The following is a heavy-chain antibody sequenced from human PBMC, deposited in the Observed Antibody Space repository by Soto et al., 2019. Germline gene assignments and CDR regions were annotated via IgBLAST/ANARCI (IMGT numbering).Heavy chain of an antibody. Sequence: QVQLVQSGAEVKKPGASVKVSCKASGYTFTSYGISWVRQAPGQGLEWMGWISAYNGNTNYAQKLQGRVTMTTDTSTSTAYMELRSLRSVDTAVYYCARMGGYDFYYYYGMDVWGQGTTVTVSS. CDR1: GYTFTSYG. D-gene: IGHD5-12*01. V-gene: IGHV1-18*01. CDR3: ARMGGYDFYYYYGMDV. J-gene: IGHJ6*02. CDR2: ISAYNGNT.